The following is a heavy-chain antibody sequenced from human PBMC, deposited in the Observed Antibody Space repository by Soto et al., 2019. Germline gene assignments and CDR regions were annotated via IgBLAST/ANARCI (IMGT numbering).Heavy chain of an antibody. CDR2: ISYDGSNK. CDR3: XKDLSGGASLLPDAFDI. Sequence: PGGSLRLSCAASGFTFSSYGMRWVRQARGKGLEWVAVISYDGSNKYYADSVKGRFTISRDNSKNTLYLQMNSLRAEDTAVYYCXKDLSGGASLLPDAFDIWGQGTMVTVSS. CDR1: GFTFSSYG. V-gene: IGHV3-30*18. J-gene: IGHJ3*02. D-gene: IGHD1-26*01.